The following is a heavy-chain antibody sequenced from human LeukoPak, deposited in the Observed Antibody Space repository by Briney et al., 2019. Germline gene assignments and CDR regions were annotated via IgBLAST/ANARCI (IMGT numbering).Heavy chain of an antibody. CDR2: IYHSGST. D-gene: IGHD4-17*01. V-gene: IGHV4-38-2*01. Sequence: PSETLSLTCAVSAYSISSGYYWGWIRQPPGKGLEWIGSIYHSGSTYYNPSLKSRVTILVDTSKNQFSLKLSSVTAADTAVYYCALRLRQGGDYVVHWGQGTLVTVSS. CDR3: ALRLRQGGDYVVH. CDR1: AYSISSGYY. J-gene: IGHJ4*02.